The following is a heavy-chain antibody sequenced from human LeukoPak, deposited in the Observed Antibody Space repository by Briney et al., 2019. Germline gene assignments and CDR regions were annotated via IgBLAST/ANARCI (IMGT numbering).Heavy chain of an antibody. Sequence: SETLSLTRTVSGGSTSSYYWSWIRQPPGKGLEWIGYIYYSGSTNYNPSLKSRVTISVDTSKNQFSLKLSSVTAADTAVYYCARDSSSYPFDYWGQGTLVTVSS. V-gene: IGHV4-59*01. J-gene: IGHJ4*02. D-gene: IGHD6-13*01. CDR3: ARDSSSYPFDY. CDR2: IYYSGST. CDR1: GGSTSSYY.